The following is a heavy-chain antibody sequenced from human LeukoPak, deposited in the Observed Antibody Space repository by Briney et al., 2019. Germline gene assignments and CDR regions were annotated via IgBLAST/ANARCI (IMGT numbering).Heavy chain of an antibody. CDR2: IYYSGST. CDR3: AGDQYSGSYYYWYFDL. D-gene: IGHD1-26*01. J-gene: IGHJ2*01. Sequence: SETLSLTCTVSGGSVSSGSYYWSWIRQPPGKGLEWIGYIYYSGSTNYNPSLKSRVTISVDTSKNQFSLKLSSVTAADTAVYYCAGDQYSGSYYYWYFDLWGRGTLVTVSS. V-gene: IGHV4-61*01. CDR1: GGSVSSGSYY.